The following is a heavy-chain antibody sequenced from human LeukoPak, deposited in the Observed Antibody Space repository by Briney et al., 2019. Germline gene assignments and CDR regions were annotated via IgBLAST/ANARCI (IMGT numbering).Heavy chain of an antibody. CDR3: AKDLSYALDP. V-gene: IGHV3-30*18. D-gene: IGHD2-2*01. J-gene: IGHJ5*02. Sequence: GGSLRLSCAASGFTFSSYGMHWVRQAPGKGLEWVAVISYDGSNKYYADSVKGRFTISRDNSKNTLYLQMNSLRAEDTAVYYCAKDLSYALDPWGQGTLVTVSS. CDR1: GFTFSSYG. CDR2: ISYDGSNK.